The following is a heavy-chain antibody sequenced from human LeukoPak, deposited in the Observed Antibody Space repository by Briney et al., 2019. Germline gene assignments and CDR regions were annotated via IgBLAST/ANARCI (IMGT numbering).Heavy chain of an antibody. CDR1: GFTFSSYG. CDR2: ISYDGSNK. J-gene: IGHJ4*02. D-gene: IGHD3-10*01. V-gene: IGHV3-30*18. CDR3: AKDPRWFGELYYFDY. Sequence: GGSLRLSCAASGFTFSSYGMHWVRQAPGKGLEWVAVISYDGSNKYYADSVKGRFTISRDNSKNTLYLQMNSLRAEDTAVYYCAKDPRWFGELYYFDYWGQGTLVTVSS.